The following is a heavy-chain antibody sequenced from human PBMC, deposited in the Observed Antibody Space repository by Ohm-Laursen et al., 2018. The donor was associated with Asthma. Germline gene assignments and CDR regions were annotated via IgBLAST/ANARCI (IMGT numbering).Heavy chain of an antibody. V-gene: IGHV4-59*01. CDR3: ARLDWVQSMFDS. CDR2: IYYSGST. D-gene: IGHD3-9*01. CDR1: GGSISSYY. J-gene: IGHJ4*02. Sequence: TLSLTCAVSGGSISSYYWSWIRQPPGKGLEWIGYIYYSGSTNYNPSLKSRVTLSIDTSKNQVSLRLISVTAADSALYFCARLDWVQSMFDSWGQGNLVTVSS.